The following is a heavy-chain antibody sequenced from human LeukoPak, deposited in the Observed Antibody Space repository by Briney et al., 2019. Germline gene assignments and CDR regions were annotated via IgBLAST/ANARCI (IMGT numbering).Heavy chain of an antibody. Sequence: GGSLRLSCAASGFTVSSNYMSWVRQAPGKGLEWVANIKEDGTETYYVDSVKGRFTISRDNAKNSLYLQMNSLRVEDTAVYYCAKEGRSLQTYWGQGTLVTVSS. V-gene: IGHV3-7*03. CDR2: IKEDGTET. J-gene: IGHJ4*02. D-gene: IGHD5-24*01. CDR3: AKEGRSLQTY. CDR1: GFTVSSNY.